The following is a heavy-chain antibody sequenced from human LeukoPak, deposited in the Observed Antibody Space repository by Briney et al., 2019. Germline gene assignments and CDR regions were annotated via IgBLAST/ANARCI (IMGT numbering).Heavy chain of an antibody. CDR1: GFTFSSYW. D-gene: IGHD5-24*01. V-gene: IGHV3-7*01. CDR2: IKQDGSEK. Sequence: GGSLRLSCAASGFTFSSYWMSWVRQAPGKGLEWVANIKQDGSEKYYVDSVKGRFTISRDNAKNSLYLQMNSLRAEDTAVYYCARDMVEMATITGAGYYYYMVVWGKGTTVTVSS. J-gene: IGHJ6*03. CDR3: ARDMVEMATITGAGYYYYMVV.